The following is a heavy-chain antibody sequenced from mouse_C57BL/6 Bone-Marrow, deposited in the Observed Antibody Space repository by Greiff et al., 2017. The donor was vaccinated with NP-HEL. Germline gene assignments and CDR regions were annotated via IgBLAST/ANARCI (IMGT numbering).Heavy chain of an antibody. CDR2: ISSGSSTI. V-gene: IGHV5-17*01. J-gene: IGHJ1*03. CDR3: ARGGNPWYFDV. CDR1: GFTFSDYG. D-gene: IGHD2-1*01. Sequence: EVKLVESGGGLVKPGGSLKLSCAASGFTFSDYGMHWVRQAPEKGLEWDAYISSGSSTIYYADTVKGRFTISRDNAKNTLFLQMTSLRSEDTAMYYCARGGNPWYFDVWGTGTTVTVSS.